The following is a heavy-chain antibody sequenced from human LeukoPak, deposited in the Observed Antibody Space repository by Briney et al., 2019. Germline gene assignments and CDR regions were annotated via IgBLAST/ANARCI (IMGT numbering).Heavy chain of an antibody. CDR2: INWNGGST. CDR3: ARIRFGESYAPKSYYYYYMDV. Sequence: GGSLRLSCAASGFTFDDYGMSWVRQAPGKGLEWVSGINWNGGSTGYADSVKGRFTISRDNAKNSLYLQMNRLRVEDTAVYYCARIRFGESYAPKSYYYYYMDVWGIGTTVTISS. CDR1: GFTFDDYG. D-gene: IGHD3-10*01. J-gene: IGHJ6*03. V-gene: IGHV3-20*04.